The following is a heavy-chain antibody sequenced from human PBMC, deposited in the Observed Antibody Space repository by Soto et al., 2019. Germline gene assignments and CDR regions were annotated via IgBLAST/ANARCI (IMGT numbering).Heavy chain of an antibody. V-gene: IGHV3-48*01. CDR1: GFTFSSYS. J-gene: IGHJ6*03. D-gene: IGHD4-17*01. CDR3: ARRSTTVTKYYYYYYMDV. Sequence: PGGSLRLSCAASGFTFSSYSMNWVGQAPGKGLEWVSYISSSSSTIYYADSVKGRFTISRDNAKNSLYLQMNSLRAEDTAVYYCARRSTTVTKYYYYYYMDVWGKGNTVTVSS. CDR2: ISSSSSTI.